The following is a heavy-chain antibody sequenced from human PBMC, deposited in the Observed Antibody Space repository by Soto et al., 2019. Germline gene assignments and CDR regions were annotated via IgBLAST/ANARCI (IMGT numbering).Heavy chain of an antibody. V-gene: IGHV3-30*18. Sequence: QVQLVESGGGVVQPGRSLRLSCAASGFTFSNYGMHWVRQAPGKGLEWVAVISYDGSNKYYPDSVKGRFTISRDNSKNTVYRQRNSRRAEDTAVYYCAKIWQINDCGGVCYFIDYWGKGTLVNVSS. CDR2: ISYDGSNK. J-gene: IGHJ4*02. D-gene: IGHD2-21*02. CDR3: AKIWQINDCGGVCYFIDY. CDR1: GFTFSNYG.